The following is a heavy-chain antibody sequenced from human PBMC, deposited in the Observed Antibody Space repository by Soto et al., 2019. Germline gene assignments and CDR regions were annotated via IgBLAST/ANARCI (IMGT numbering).Heavy chain of an antibody. D-gene: IGHD1-26*01. V-gene: IGHV3-11*06. CDR2: ISSSSSYT. CDR3: AGDKKGATMVYYYYGMDV. Sequence: GSLRLSCAASGFTFSDYYMSWIRQAPGKGLEWVSYISSSSSYTNYADSVKGRFTISRDNAKNSLYLQMNSLRAEDTAVYYCAGDKKGATMVYYYYGMDVWGQGTTVTVSS. J-gene: IGHJ6*02. CDR1: GFTFSDYY.